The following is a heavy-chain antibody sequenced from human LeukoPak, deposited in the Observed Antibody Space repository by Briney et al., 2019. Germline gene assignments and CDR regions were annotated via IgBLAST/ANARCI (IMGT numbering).Heavy chain of an antibody. Sequence: PSETLSLTCTVSGGSISSYYWSWIRQPPGKGLEWIGYIYYSGSTNYNPSLKSRVTISVDTSRNQFSLKLSSVTAADTAVYYCARGGDPLLVPFDYWGQGTLVTVSS. CDR1: GGSISSYY. V-gene: IGHV4-59*12. D-gene: IGHD3-10*01. CDR3: ARGGDPLLVPFDY. J-gene: IGHJ4*02. CDR2: IYYSGST.